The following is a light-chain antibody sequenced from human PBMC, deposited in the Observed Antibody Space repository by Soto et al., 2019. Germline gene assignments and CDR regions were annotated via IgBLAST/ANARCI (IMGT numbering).Light chain of an antibody. CDR1: SSDVGSYNY. J-gene: IGLJ3*02. Sequence: QSVLTQPASVSGSPGQSITISCTGTSSDVGSYNYVSWYQQHPGKAPKVMIHEVSNRPSGVSNRFSGSKSGNTASLTISGLQAEDEADYYCSSYTSSSTPWVFGGGTKLTVL. CDR2: EVS. V-gene: IGLV2-14*01. CDR3: SSYTSSSTPWV.